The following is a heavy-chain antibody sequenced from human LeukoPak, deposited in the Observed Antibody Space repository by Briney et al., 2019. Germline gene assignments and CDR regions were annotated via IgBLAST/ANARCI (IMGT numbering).Heavy chain of an antibody. V-gene: IGHV3-23*01. CDR1: GFTFSSYE. D-gene: IGHD4/OR15-4a*01. CDR3: ARRAGAYSHPYDY. J-gene: IGHJ4*02. CDR2: ISRNSGSI. Sequence: GGSLRLSCAASGFTFSSYEMNWVRQAPGKGLEWVSGISRNSGSIGYGDSVKGRFTISRDNSKNTLYLQMNSLRAEDTAVYYCARRAGAYSHPYDYWGQGTLVTVSS.